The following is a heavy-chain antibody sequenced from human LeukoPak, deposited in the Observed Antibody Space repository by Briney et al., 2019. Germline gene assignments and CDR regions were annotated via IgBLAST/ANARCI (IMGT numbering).Heavy chain of an antibody. Sequence: GGTLRLSCAASGFTFSTFGMSWVRQAPGKGQEWVSGISGSGGSRFYTDSVEGRFTISRDNSKNTLYLQMNSLRAEDTAVYYCAKLREWELPDLFDYWGQGTLVTVSS. J-gene: IGHJ4*02. CDR1: GFTFSTFG. V-gene: IGHV3-23*01. CDR3: AKLREWELPDLFDY. D-gene: IGHD1-26*01. CDR2: ISGSGGSR.